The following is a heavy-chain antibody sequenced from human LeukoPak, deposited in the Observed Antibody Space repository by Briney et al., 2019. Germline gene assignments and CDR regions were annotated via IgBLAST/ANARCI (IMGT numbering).Heavy chain of an antibody. CDR1: GFTFRSYA. D-gene: IGHD3-22*01. Sequence: GGSLRLSCAASGFTFRSYAMNWVRQAPGEGLEWVSAISGSGSTYYADSVKGRFTISRDNSKNTLYLQMNSLRAEDTAVYYCAKSHYYDSSAYVDYWGQGNLVTVSS. V-gene: IGHV3-23*01. CDR2: ISGSGST. J-gene: IGHJ4*02. CDR3: AKSHYYDSSAYVDY.